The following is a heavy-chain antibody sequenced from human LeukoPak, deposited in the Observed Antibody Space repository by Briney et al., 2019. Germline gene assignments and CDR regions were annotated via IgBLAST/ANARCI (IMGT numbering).Heavy chain of an antibody. Sequence: PSETLSLTCTVSGGSISSGDYYWSWIRQPSGKGLEWIGYIYYSGSTYYNPSLKSRVTISVDTSKNQFSLKLSSVTAADAAVYYCARHRYDFWSGYYYNWFDPWGQGTLVTVSS. V-gene: IGHV4-30-4*08. CDR3: ARHRYDFWSGYYYNWFDP. CDR1: GGSISSGDYY. CDR2: IYYSGST. D-gene: IGHD3-3*01. J-gene: IGHJ5*02.